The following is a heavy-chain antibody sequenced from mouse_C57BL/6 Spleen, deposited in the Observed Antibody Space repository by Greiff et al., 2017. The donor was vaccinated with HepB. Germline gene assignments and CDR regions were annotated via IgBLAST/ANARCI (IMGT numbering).Heavy chain of an antibody. D-gene: IGHD1-1*01. CDR1: GYAFSNYW. CDR2: IYPGDGDT. V-gene: IGHV1-80*01. J-gene: IGHJ2*01. CDR3: ARAGGCYYVLYSFDY. Sequence: VQLQQSGAELVKPGASVKISCKASGYAFSNYWMNWVKQRPGKGLEWIGQIYPGDGDTNYNGKFKGKATLTADKSSSTAYMQLSSLTSEDSAVYCCARAGGCYYVLYSFDYWGQGTTLTVSS.